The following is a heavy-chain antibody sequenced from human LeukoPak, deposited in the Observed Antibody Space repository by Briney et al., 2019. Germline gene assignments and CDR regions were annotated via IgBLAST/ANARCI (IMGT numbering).Heavy chain of an antibody. D-gene: IGHD2-2*02. Sequence: GGSLRLSCAASGFTFSSYSMNWVRQAPGKGLEGVSSISSSSSYIYYADSVKGRFTISRDNAKNSLYLQMNSLRAEDTAVYYCARDPEYPGWFDPWGQGTLVTASS. CDR1: GFTFSSYS. J-gene: IGHJ5*02. V-gene: IGHV3-21*01. CDR3: ARDPEYPGWFDP. CDR2: ISSSSSYI.